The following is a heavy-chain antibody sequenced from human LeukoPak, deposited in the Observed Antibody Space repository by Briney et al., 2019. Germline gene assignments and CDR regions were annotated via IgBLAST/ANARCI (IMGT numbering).Heavy chain of an antibody. V-gene: IGHV1-2*02. CDR1: GYTFTGYY. J-gene: IGHJ3*02. D-gene: IGHD7-27*01. CDR2: INPNSGGT. CDR3: ARDGDAGAFDI. Sequence: WASVKVSCKASGYTFTGYYMHWVREAPGQRRKWMGWINPNSGGTNYAQKFQGRVTMTRDTSISTAYMELSRLRSDDTAVYYCARDGDAGAFDIWGQGTMVTVSS.